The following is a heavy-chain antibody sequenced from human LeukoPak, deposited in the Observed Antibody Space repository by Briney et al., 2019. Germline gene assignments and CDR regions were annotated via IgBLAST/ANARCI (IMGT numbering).Heavy chain of an antibody. CDR2: IKQDGSEK. CDR1: GFTFSSYW. V-gene: IGHV3-7*01. D-gene: IGHD5-12*01. Sequence: PGGSLRLSCAASGFTFSSYWMSWARQAPGKGLEWVANIKQDGSEKYYVDSVKGRFTISRDNAKNSLYLQMNSLRAEDTAVYYCARGRFGYSGYYYMDVWGKGTTVTVSS. J-gene: IGHJ6*03. CDR3: ARGRFGYSGYYYMDV.